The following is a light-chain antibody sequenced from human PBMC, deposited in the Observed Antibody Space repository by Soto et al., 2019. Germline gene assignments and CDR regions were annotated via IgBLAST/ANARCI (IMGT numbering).Light chain of an antibody. Sequence: QSVLTQPPSVSGAPGQRLTISCSGSTSNIGAGFDVHWYQQFPGAAPTLLIYSDTSRPSGVPSRFSASKSGTSASLTITGLRTEDEADYYCQSYDTGVSGSNFGGGTKLTVL. V-gene: IGLV1-40*01. J-gene: IGLJ2*01. CDR1: TSNIGAGFD. CDR2: SDT. CDR3: QSYDTGVSGSN.